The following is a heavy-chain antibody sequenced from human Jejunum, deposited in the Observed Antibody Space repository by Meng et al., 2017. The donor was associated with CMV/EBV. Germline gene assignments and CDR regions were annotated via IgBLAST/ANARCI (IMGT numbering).Heavy chain of an antibody. Sequence: CKASGGTYRNYGINWVRQAPGQGLEWIGGFNPLFGSPSYAQRFQGRVPFPTAQSTRTAYMDLRSLPSDDPAVSSCPTRSNMFILLDSCGQGTLVTVSS. CDR2: FNPLFGSP. CDR1: GGTYRNYG. CDR3: PTRSNMFILLDS. D-gene: IGHD2-21*01. J-gene: IGHJ4*02. V-gene: IGHV1-69*05.